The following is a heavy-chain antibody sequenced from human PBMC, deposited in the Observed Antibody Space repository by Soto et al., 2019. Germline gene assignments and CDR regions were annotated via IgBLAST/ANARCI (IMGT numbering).Heavy chain of an antibody. CDR2: ISANGQGI. D-gene: IGHD1-7*01. Sequence: GGSLRLSCAASGFTFNNYAMSWVRQAPGKGLEWVSAISANGQGIYYADSVKGRFIISRDSSKNTVFLHMDSLTAEDTAVYYCAKDRNYPRDPFNNWGQGTLATVSS. V-gene: IGHV3-23*01. J-gene: IGHJ4*02. CDR3: AKDRNYPRDPFNN. CDR1: GFTFNNYA.